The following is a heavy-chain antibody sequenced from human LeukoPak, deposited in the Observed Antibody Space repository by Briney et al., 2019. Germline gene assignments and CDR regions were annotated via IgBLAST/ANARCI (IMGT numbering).Heavy chain of an antibody. Sequence: ASVNVSCKASGYTFPSYGISWVRQAPGQGLEWMGWITAYNDNTNYAQKLQGGVTMTTDTSTSTAYMELRSLRSDDTAVYYCARALLWFGEPSHIDYWGQGTLVTASS. CDR2: ITAYNDNT. V-gene: IGHV1-18*01. D-gene: IGHD3-10*01. CDR3: ARALLWFGEPSHIDY. J-gene: IGHJ4*02. CDR1: GYTFPSYG.